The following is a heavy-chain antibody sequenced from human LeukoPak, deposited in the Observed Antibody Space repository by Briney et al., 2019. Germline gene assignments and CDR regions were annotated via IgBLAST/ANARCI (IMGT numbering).Heavy chain of an antibody. Sequence: SETLSLTCTVSGGSVSSGSYYWGWIRQPPGKGLEWIGYIYYSGSTNYNPSLKSRVTISVDTSKNQFSLKLSSVTAADTAVYYCARDSTTVTSYYYFDYWGQGTLVTVSS. D-gene: IGHD4-17*01. CDR3: ARDSTTVTSYYYFDY. J-gene: IGHJ4*02. CDR1: GGSVSSGSYY. V-gene: IGHV4-61*01. CDR2: IYYSGST.